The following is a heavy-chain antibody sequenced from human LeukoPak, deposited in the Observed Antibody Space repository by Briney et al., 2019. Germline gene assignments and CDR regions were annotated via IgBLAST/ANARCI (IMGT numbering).Heavy chain of an antibody. CDR1: GFTFSTYA. CDR2: ISGSGGST. D-gene: IGHD3/OR15-3a*01. J-gene: IGHJ4*02. CDR3: AKSLAPVWTGYYRADY. V-gene: IGHV3-23*01. Sequence: GGSLRLSCTASGFTFSTYAMSWVRQAPGKGLEWVSAISGSGGSTYYAGSVKGRFTISRDNSKNTLYLQINSLRAEDTAVYYCAKSLAPVWTGYYRADYWGQGTLVTVSS.